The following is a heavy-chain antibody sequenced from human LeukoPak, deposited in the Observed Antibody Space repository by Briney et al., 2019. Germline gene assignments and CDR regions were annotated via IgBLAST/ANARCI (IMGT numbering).Heavy chain of an antibody. D-gene: IGHD2-2*01. CDR3: ARGRDPNTYARC. Sequence: ASVKLSCKASGYTFTGYYMHWVRQAPGQGLEWMGWINPNSGGTNYAQKFQGRVTMTRDTSISTAYMELSRLRSDDTAVYYCARGRDPNTYARCWGQGTLVTVSS. CDR2: INPNSGGT. J-gene: IGHJ4*02. CDR1: GYTFTGYY. V-gene: IGHV1-2*02.